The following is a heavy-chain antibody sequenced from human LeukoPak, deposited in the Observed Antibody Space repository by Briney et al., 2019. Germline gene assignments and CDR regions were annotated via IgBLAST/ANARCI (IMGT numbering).Heavy chain of an antibody. D-gene: IGHD6-6*01. CDR1: GYTFTGYY. CDR3: ARVSSIAAQEDY. CDR2: INPNSGGT. Sequence: ASVKVSCNASGYTFTGYYMHWVRQAPGQGLEWMGWINPNSGGTNYAQKFQGRVTMTRDTSISTAYMELSRLRSDDTAVYYFARVSSIAAQEDYWGQGTLVTVSS. J-gene: IGHJ4*02. V-gene: IGHV1-2*02.